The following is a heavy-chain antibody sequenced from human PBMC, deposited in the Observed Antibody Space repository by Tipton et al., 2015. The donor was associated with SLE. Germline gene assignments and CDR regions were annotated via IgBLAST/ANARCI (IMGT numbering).Heavy chain of an antibody. CDR1: GYTFTSYY. CDR2: ISAYNGNT. Sequence: QVQLVQSGAEVKKPGASVKVSCKASGYTFTSYYMHWVRQAPGQGLEWMGWISAYNGNTNYAQKLQGRVTMTTDTSTSTAYMELRSLRSDDTAVYYCARDCEYSSSDDAFDIWGQGTMVTVSS. V-gene: IGHV1-18*04. J-gene: IGHJ3*02. D-gene: IGHD6-6*01. CDR3: ARDCEYSSSDDAFDI.